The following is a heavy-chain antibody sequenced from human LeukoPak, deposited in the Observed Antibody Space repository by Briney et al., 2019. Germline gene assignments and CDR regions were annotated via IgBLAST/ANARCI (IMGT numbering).Heavy chain of an antibody. CDR1: GFTFNNYA. V-gene: IGHV3-23*01. J-gene: IGHJ4*02. CDR2: ITGSGDDT. D-gene: IGHD6-19*01. CDR3: AKGSRNSRPYYFDF. Sequence: GGSLRLSCAASGFTFNNYAMSWVRQAPGKVLEWVSVITGSGDDTYHADSVKGRFTISRDNSKNTLYLQMNSLRAEDTAVYYCAKGSRNSRPYYFDFWGQGTLVTVSS.